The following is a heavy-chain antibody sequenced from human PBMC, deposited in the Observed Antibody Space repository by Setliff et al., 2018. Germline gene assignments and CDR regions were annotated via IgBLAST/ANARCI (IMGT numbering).Heavy chain of an antibody. Sequence: NPTQTLTLTCTFSGFSLNTTGEGVGWIRQPPGKALEWLALVYWDGDQRYSPSLNSRLSITKDSSKSQVFLTMTNMDPVDTATYYCALRRGNEWHLVRWFDPWGPGIQVTVSS. CDR2: VYWDGDQ. CDR3: ALRRGNEWHLVRWFDP. J-gene: IGHJ5*02. CDR1: GFSLNTTGEG. V-gene: IGHV2-5*02. D-gene: IGHD6-6*01.